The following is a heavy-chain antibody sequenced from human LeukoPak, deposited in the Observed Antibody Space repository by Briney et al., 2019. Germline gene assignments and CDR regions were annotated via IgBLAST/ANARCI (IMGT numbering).Heavy chain of an antibody. J-gene: IGHJ4*02. CDR1: GFTFSSYS. Sequence: GGSLRLSCAASGFTFSSYSMNWVRQAPGKGLEWVSSISSTSTYTYYADSLKGRFTISRDNAKNSLYLQMNSLRAEDTAVYYCAREPGYSYGSGCWGQGTLVTVTS. D-gene: IGHD5-18*01. CDR3: AREPGYSYGSGC. V-gene: IGHV3-21*01. CDR2: ISSTSTYT.